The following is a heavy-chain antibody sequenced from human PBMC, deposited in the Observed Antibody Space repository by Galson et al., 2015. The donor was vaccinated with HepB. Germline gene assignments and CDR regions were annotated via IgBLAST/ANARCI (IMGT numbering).Heavy chain of an antibody. CDR1: GYTFTSYG. CDR3: ARDVALGYGDYFDY. CDR2: ISAYNGNT. J-gene: IGHJ4*02. Sequence: SCKASGYTFTSYGISWVRQAPGQGLEWMGWISAYNGNTNYAQKLQGGVTMTTDTSTSTAYMELRSLRSDDTAVYYCARDVALGYGDYFDYWGQGTLVTVSS. D-gene: IGHD4-17*01. V-gene: IGHV1-18*01.